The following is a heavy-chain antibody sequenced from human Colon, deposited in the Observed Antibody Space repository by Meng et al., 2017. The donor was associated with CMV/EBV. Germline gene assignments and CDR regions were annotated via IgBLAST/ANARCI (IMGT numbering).Heavy chain of an antibody. J-gene: IGHJ4*02. CDR3: ARDYALRRFDY. D-gene: IGHD2-2*01. CDR2: FYHSGII. V-gene: IGHV4-59*01. Sequence: SETLSLTCTPSGGSLSSFYWSWIRQFPGTGLEWIRHFYHSGIINYNPSLKNRATISADMARNQLSLKLTAVTAADTAVYYCARDYALRRFDYWGQGTLVTVSS. CDR1: GGSLSSFY.